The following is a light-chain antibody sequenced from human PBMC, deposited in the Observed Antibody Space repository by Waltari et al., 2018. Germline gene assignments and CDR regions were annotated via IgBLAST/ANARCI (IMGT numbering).Light chain of an antibody. CDR1: QSVSRT. CDR3: QKYGTLPAT. V-gene: IGKV3-20*01. Sequence: EIVLTQSPGTLCLSTGERATLSCRASQSVSRTLAWYQQKPGQAPRLLIYDASTRATGIPDRFSGSGSGTDFSLTISRLEPEDFAVYYCQKYGTLPATFGQGTKVEIK. J-gene: IGKJ1*01. CDR2: DAS.